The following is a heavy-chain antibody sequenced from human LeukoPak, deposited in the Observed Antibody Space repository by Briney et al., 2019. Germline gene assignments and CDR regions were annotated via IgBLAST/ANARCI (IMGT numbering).Heavy chain of an antibody. J-gene: IGHJ5*02. V-gene: IGHV4-59*01. Sequence: SETLALTCTVSGRSISSYYLSCVRQPPGKGLEWVGYIYYSGSTNYNPSLKSRVTISLDTSNNQFSLRLSAVTASDPPVYYRATPLGLGEPAWFHPRGQGTLVTVSS. CDR1: GRSISSYY. CDR3: ATPLGLGEPAWFHP. D-gene: IGHD3-10*01. CDR2: IYYSGST.